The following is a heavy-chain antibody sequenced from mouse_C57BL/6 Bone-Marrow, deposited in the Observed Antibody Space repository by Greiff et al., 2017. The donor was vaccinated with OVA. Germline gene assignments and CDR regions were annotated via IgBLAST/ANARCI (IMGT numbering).Heavy chain of an antibody. CDR2: IDPSDSYT. J-gene: IGHJ3*01. D-gene: IGHD2-12*01. V-gene: IGHV1-69*01. CDR1: GYTFTSYW. Sequence: VQLQQPGAELVMPGASVKLSCKASGYTFTSYWMHWVKQRPGQGLEWIGEIDPSDSYTNYNQKFKGKSTLTVDKSSSTAYMQLSSLTSEDSAVFDCARWKIRREAWFGYWGQGTLVTVS. CDR3: ARWKIRREAWFGY.